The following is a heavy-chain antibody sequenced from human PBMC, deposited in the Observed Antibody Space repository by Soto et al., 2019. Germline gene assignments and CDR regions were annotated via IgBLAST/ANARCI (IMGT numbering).Heavy chain of an antibody. CDR3: AGRNAMDV. CDR1: GFTFSNYW. V-gene: IGHV3-7*01. Sequence: EVQLVESGGGLVQPGGSLRLSCAASGFTFSNYWMNWVRQAPGKGLEWVANIKQDGSEKNYVDSVRGRFTISRDNAKSSLYLQMNSRRAEDTAVYYCAGRNAMDVWGQGTTVTVSS. J-gene: IGHJ6*02. CDR2: IKQDGSEK.